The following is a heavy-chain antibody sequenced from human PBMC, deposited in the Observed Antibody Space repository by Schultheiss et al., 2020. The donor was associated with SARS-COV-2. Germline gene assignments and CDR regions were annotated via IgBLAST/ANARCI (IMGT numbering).Heavy chain of an antibody. CDR2: ISGSGGST. CDR3: ATEVATVVTPYYYYGMDV. V-gene: IGHV3-23*01. CDR1: GFTFSSYE. D-gene: IGHD4-23*01. J-gene: IGHJ6*02. Sequence: GGSLRLSCAASGFTFSSYEMNWVRQAPGKGLEWVSAISGSGGSTYYADSVKGRFTISRDNSKNTLYLQMNSLRAEDTAVYYCATEVATVVTPYYYYGMDVWGQGTTVTVSS.